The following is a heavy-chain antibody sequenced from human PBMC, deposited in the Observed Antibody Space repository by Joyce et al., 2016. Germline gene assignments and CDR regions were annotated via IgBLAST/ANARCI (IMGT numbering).Heavy chain of an antibody. CDR2: VYNSGST. J-gene: IGHJ5*02. CDR3: ARDGCSGGRCYSGWFDP. CDR1: GRSISGYY. V-gene: IGHV4-59*01. Sequence: QMHLQESGPGLVKPSETLSLTCTVSGRSISGYYWNWIRQSPGKGLEWIGYVYNSGSTNYNPSLKSRVTISEDTSKNQFSLMLTSVTAADTAVYYCARDGCSGGRCYSGWFDPWGQGTLVIVSS. D-gene: IGHD2-15*01.